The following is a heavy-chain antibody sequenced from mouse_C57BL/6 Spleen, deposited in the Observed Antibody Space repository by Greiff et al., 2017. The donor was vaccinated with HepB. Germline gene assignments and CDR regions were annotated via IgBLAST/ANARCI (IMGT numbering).Heavy chain of an antibody. V-gene: IGHV1-80*01. J-gene: IGHJ4*01. CDR1: GYAFSSYW. CDR3: ARRISNPYYAMDY. Sequence: VKLVESGAELVKPGASVKISCKASGYAFSSYWMNWVKQRPGKGLEWIGQIYPGDGDTNYNGKFKGKATLTADKSSSTAYMQLSSLTSEDSAVYFCARRISNPYYAMDYWGQGTSVTVSS. CDR2: IYPGDGDT. D-gene: IGHD2-5*01.